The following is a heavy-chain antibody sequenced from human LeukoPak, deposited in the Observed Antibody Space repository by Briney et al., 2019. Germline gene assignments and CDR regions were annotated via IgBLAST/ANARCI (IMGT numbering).Heavy chain of an antibody. CDR2: IYTSGST. Sequence: PSETLSLTCTVSGGSISSYYWSWIRQPPGKGLEWIGYIYTSGSTNYNPSLKSRVTISVDTSKNQFSLKLSSVTAADTAVYYCARTQREFGVPAAIVSDYWGQGTLVTVSS. V-gene: IGHV4-4*09. D-gene: IGHD2-2*02. CDR1: GGSISSYY. CDR3: ARTQREFGVPAAIVSDY. J-gene: IGHJ4*02.